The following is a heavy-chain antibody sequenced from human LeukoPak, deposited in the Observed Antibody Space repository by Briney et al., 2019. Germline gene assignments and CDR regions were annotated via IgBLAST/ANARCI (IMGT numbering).Heavy chain of an antibody. V-gene: IGHV4-31*03. CDR1: GGSISSGGYY. CDR3: ARARSAAGNFDY. Sequence: PSETLSLTCTVSGGSISSGGYYRSWIRQHPGKGLEWIGYIYYSGSTYYNPSLKSRVTISADTSKNQFSLKLISVTTADTAVYYCARARSAAGNFDYWGQGTLVTVSS. CDR2: IYYSGST. D-gene: IGHD6-13*01. J-gene: IGHJ4*02.